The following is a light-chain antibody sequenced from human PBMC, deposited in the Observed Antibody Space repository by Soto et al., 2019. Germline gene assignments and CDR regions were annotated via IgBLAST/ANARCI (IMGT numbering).Light chain of an antibody. CDR1: QSISNY. Sequence: DIQLTQSPSSLSASVGDRVSISCRASQSISNYLNWYQQKPGKAPKVLIFAASELQSGVPSRFSGSGSGTDFTLTISSLQPDDFATHYCQQSYTRTFGQGTRVEL. V-gene: IGKV1-39*01. CDR2: AAS. CDR3: QQSYTRT. J-gene: IGKJ1*01.